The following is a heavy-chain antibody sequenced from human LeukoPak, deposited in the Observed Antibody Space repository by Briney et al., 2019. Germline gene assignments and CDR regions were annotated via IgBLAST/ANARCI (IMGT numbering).Heavy chain of an antibody. CDR1: EFDFFSYG. D-gene: IGHD2-21*02. V-gene: IGHV3-74*03. CDR2: IFTDGSTT. J-gene: IGHJ4*01. Sequence: GGSLRLSCVASEFDFFSYGMQWVRQAPGKGLVWVSRIFTDGSTTTYADSVKRRFTISRDNAKNTLYLQMKSLRVEDTAVYYCARELPREVTLDYWGQGTLVSVSP. CDR3: ARELPREVTLDY.